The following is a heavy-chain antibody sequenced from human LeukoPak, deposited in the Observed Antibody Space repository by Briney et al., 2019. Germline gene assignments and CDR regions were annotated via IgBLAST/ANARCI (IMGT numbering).Heavy chain of an antibody. CDR2: IWYDGSNK. J-gene: IGHJ5*02. D-gene: IGHD3-16*01. Sequence: PGRSLRLSCAASGFTFSNHGMHWVRQAPGKGLECVAIIWYDGSNKYYADSVKGRFTISRDNSKNMLYLQMNSLRAEDTAVYYCARVRGIYPEAWFDPWGQGTLVTVSS. V-gene: IGHV3-33*01. CDR3: ARVRGIYPEAWFDP. CDR1: GFTFSNHG.